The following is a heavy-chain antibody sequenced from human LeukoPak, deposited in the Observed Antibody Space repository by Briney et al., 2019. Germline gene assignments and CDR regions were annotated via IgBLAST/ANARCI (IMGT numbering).Heavy chain of an antibody. J-gene: IGHJ6*03. CDR2: FDPEDVET. Sequence: ASVKVSCKVSGYTLTELSMHWVRQAPGKGREWMGGFDPEDVETIYAQKFQGRVTMTEDTSTDTAYMELSSLRSEDTAVYSCATVHYYGSGSYYMGYYYYMDVWGKGTTVTVSS. CDR1: GYTLTELS. CDR3: ATVHYYGSGSYYMGYYYYMDV. D-gene: IGHD3-10*01. V-gene: IGHV1-24*01.